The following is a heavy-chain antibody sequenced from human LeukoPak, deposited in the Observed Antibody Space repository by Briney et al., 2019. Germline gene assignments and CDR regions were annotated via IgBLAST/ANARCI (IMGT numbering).Heavy chain of an antibody. J-gene: IGHJ4*02. D-gene: IGHD6-19*01. CDR2: INQDGSEK. CDR3: ARDLTVAGIVFDS. V-gene: IGHV3-7*01. CDR1: GFIFSSFW. Sequence: GGSLRLSCAASGFIFSSFWMNWVRQAPGKGLEWVANINQDGSEKFYVDSVKGRFTISRDNAKNSVYLQMNSLRAEDTAVYYCARDLTVAGIVFDSWGQGALVTVSS.